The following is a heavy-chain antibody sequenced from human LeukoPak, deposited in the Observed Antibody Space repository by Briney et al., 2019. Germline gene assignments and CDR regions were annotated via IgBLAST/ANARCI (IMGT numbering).Heavy chain of an antibody. J-gene: IGHJ3*02. Sequence: PSETLSLTCTVSGGSISSYYWSWIRQPAGKGLEWIGRIYTSGSTNYNPSLKSRVTMSVDTSKNQFSLKLSSVTAADTAVYYCARGAPEDILTGYYAFDIWGQGTMVTVSS. CDR1: GGSISSYY. D-gene: IGHD3-9*01. CDR3: ARGAPEDILTGYYAFDI. V-gene: IGHV4-4*07. CDR2: IYTSGST.